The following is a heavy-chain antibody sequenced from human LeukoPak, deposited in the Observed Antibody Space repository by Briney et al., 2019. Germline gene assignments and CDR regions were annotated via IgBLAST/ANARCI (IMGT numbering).Heavy chain of an antibody. CDR1: GFTFSSYG. CDR3: AKWGSSWYYDY. J-gene: IGHJ4*02. Sequence: PGRSLRLSCAASGFTFSSYGMHWVRQAPGKGLEWVAVISYDGSNKYYADSVKGRFTISRDNSKNTLYLQMNSLRAEDTAAYYCAKWGSSWYYDYWGQGTLVTVSS. D-gene: IGHD6-13*01. V-gene: IGHV3-30*18. CDR2: ISYDGSNK.